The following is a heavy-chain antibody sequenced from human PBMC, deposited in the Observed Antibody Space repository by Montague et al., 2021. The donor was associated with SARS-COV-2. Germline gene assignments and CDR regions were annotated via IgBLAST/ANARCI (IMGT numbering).Heavy chain of an antibody. J-gene: IGHJ4*02. CDR1: GGSISSYY. Sequence: SKTLSLTCTVSGGSISSYYWSWIRQPPGKGLEWIGYIYYSGSTNYNPSLKSRVTISVDTSKNQFSLKLSSVTAADTAVYYCARSLNQQWLRFPPGAFFGYWGQGTLVTVSS. D-gene: IGHD6-19*01. CDR2: IYYSGST. V-gene: IGHV4-59*12. CDR3: ARSLNQQWLRFPPGAFFGY.